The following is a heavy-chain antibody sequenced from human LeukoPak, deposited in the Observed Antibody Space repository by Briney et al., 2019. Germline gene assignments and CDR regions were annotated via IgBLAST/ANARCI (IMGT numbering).Heavy chain of an antibody. J-gene: IGHJ3*02. D-gene: IGHD3-16*01. CDR2: MNPNSGNT. CDR1: GYTFTSYD. Sequence: GASVKVSCKASGYTFTSYDINWVRQAAGQGLEWMGWMNPNSGNTGYSQKFQGRVTMTRNTSISTAYMELSSLRSEDTAVYYCARGPYYDYVWGLHERAFDIWGQGTMVTVSS. V-gene: IGHV1-8*01. CDR3: ARGPYYDYVWGLHERAFDI.